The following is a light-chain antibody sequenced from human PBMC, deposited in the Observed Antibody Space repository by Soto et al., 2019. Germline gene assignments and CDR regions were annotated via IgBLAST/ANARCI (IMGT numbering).Light chain of an antibody. CDR3: SAHTARSPGV. Sequence: QSALTQPASVSGSPGQSITISCTGTSNDVGGDDYVSWYKQYPGKAPKLMIYDVTNRPSGVSIRFSGSKSGNTASLTISGLQAEDEADYYCSAHTARSPGVFGTGTKLTVL. CDR1: SNDVGGDDY. J-gene: IGLJ1*01. CDR2: DVT. V-gene: IGLV2-14*03.